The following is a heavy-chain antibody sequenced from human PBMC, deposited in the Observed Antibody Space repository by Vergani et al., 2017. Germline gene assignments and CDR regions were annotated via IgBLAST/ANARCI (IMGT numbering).Heavy chain of an antibody. Sequence: QVQLQESGPGLVKPSETLSLTCTVSGGSISSYYWSWIRQPPGKGLEWIGYIYYSGSTNYNPSLKSRVTISVDTSKHHFSLKLSSVTAADTAVYYCARDLSLRADAFDIWGQGTMVTVSS. J-gene: IGHJ3*02. CDR3: ARDLSLRADAFDI. CDR1: GGSISSYY. D-gene: IGHD3-16*01. CDR2: IYYSGST. V-gene: IGHV4-59*12.